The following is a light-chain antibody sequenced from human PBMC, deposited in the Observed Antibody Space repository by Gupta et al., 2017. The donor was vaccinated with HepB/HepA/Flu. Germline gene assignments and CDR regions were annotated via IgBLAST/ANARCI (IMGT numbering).Light chain of an antibody. J-gene: IGKJ5*01. Sequence: DIQLTQSPSSLSASVGDRVTITCRASQSISSYLNWYQQKPGKAPKLLIYAASSLQSGVPSRFSGSGSGTDCTLTISSLQPEDFATYDCQQSYSTPLITFGQGTRLEIK. CDR3: QQSYSTPLIT. CDR1: QSISSY. V-gene: IGKV1-39*01. CDR2: AAS.